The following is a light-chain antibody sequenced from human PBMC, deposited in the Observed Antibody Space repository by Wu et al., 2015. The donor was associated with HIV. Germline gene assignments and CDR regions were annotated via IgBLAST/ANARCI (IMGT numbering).Light chain of an antibody. CDR2: GTS. V-gene: IGKV3-20*01. Sequence: EIVLTQSPDILSLSPGERATLSCRASQNVNRNYLAWYQQKPGQAPRLLIYGTSSRATGFPDRFSGSGSGTDFALTISRLEPEDFALYYCQGRAFGGGTRVEI. J-gene: IGKJ4*01. CDR3: QGRA. CDR1: QNVNRNY.